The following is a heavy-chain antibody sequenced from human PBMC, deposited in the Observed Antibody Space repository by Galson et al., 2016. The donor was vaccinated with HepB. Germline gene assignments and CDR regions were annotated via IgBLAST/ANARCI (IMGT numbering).Heavy chain of an antibody. CDR2: IYYSGST. V-gene: IGHV4-59*01. CDR1: GGSISPYH. Sequence: SETLSLTCTISGGSISPYHWNWIRQPPGKGLEWIGYIYYSGSTNYNPSLKSRVTISVDASKNQFSLKLSSVTAADTAVYYCARGQFCSGGSCYDGADWFDPWGQGTLVSVSS. D-gene: IGHD2-15*01. J-gene: IGHJ5*02. CDR3: ARGQFCSGGSCYDGADWFDP.